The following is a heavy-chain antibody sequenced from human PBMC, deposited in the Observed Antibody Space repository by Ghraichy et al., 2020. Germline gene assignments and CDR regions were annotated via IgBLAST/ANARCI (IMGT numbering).Heavy chain of an antibody. D-gene: IGHD2-2*02. CDR3: ARESRRGYCSSTSCYTSSWFDP. J-gene: IGHJ5*02. CDR1: GGSISSYY. CDR2: IYYSGST. Sequence: ESLNISCTVSGGSISSYYWSWIRQPPGKGLEWIGYIYYSGSTNYNPSLKSRVTISVDTSKNQFSLKLSSVTAADTAVYYCARESRRGYCSSTSCYTSSWFDPWGQGTLVTVSS. V-gene: IGHV4-59*01.